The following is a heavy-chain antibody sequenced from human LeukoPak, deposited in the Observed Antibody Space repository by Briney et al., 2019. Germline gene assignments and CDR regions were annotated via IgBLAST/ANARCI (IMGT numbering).Heavy chain of an antibody. Sequence: PSETLSLTCTVSGGSISNYYWSWIRQPPGKGLEWIGYIYYSGSTNYNPSLKSRVTISVDTSKNQFSLKLSSVTAADTAVYYCARGLNPWGQGTLVTVSS. J-gene: IGHJ5*02. CDR2: IYYSGST. CDR3: ARGLNP. CDR1: GGSISNYY. V-gene: IGHV4-59*12.